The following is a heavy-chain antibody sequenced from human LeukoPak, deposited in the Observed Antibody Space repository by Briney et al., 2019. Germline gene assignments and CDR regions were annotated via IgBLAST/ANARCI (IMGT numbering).Heavy chain of an antibody. CDR3: GKDKKLPDPFQH. CDR2: ISGRGGST. D-gene: IGHD1-14*01. Sequence: GGSLRLACAVSGFTFRSYAMRWVRQARGGGVEWVSAISGRGGSTYYADCVEGRFTIYSHNSKKTVYLQMNSRRDGDWVVYYWGKDKKLPDPFQHWGQGTLVTVSS. V-gene: IGHV3-23*01. CDR1: GFTFRSYA. J-gene: IGHJ1*01.